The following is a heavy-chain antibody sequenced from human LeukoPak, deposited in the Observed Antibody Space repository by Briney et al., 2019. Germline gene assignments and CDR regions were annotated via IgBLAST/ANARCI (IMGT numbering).Heavy chain of an antibody. CDR1: GGSISSGSYY. V-gene: IGHV4-61*02. Sequence: SETLSLTCTVSGGSISSGSYYWSWIRQPAGKGLEWIGRIYTSGSTNYNPSLKSRVTISVDTSKNQFSLKLSSVTAADTAVYYCAREYTAMVTFGFEKFDYWGQGTLVTVPS. CDR2: IYTSGST. J-gene: IGHJ4*02. CDR3: AREYTAMVTFGFEKFDY. D-gene: IGHD5-18*01.